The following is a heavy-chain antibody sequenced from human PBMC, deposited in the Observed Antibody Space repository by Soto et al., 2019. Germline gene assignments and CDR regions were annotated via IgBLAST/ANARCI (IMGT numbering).Heavy chain of an antibody. Sequence: SETLSLTCIVSGGSISSSSYYWGWIRQPPGKGLEWIGSLYYSGSTYYNPSLKSRVTISVDTSKNQFSLKLSSVTAADTAVFFCARNRGRNWLDPGGPGALVTIFS. CDR3: ARNRGRNWLDP. V-gene: IGHV4-39*01. CDR2: LYYSGST. CDR1: GGSISSSSYY. J-gene: IGHJ5*02.